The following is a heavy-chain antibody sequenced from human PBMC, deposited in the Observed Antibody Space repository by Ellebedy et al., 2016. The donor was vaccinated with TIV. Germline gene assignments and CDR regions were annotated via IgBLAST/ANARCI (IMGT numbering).Heavy chain of an antibody. CDR2: IWYDGNNK. CDR1: AFTFSNYG. D-gene: IGHD2-2*01. V-gene: IGHV3-33*01. J-gene: IGHJ4*02. Sequence: GESLKISXAASAFTFSNYGMHWVRQAPGKGLEWVAVIWYDGNNKYYADSVKGRFTISRDNSKNTLYLQMNSLRAEDTAVYYCARGARLASLDYWGQGTLVTASS. CDR3: ARGARLASLDY.